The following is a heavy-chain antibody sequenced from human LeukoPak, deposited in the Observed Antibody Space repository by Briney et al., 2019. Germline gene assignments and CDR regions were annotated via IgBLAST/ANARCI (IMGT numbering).Heavy chain of an antibody. D-gene: IGHD4-23*01. V-gene: IGHV1-24*01. J-gene: IGHJ1*01. CDR2: FDPEDGET. CDR1: GYTLTELS. Sequence: ASVKVSCKVSGYTLTELSRHWVRQAPGKGLEWMVGFDPEDGETIYAQKFQGRVTMTEDTSTDTAYMELSSLRSEDTAVYYCATVPYLYGGNSGKYFQHWGQGTLVTVSS. CDR3: ATVPYLYGGNSGKYFQH.